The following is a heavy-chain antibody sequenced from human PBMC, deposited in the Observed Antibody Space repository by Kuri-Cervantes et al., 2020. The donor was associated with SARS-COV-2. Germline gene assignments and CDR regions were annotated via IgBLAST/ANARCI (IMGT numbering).Heavy chain of an antibody. D-gene: IGHD3-3*01. CDR3: ARMGMDTIFGVVTILNWFDP. J-gene: IGHJ5*02. CDR2: IYSGGST. CDR1: GFTVSSNY. Sequence: GESLKISCAASGFTVSSNYMSWVRQAPGKGLEWVSVIYSGGSTYYADSVKGRFTISRDNSKNTLYLQMNSLRAEDTAVYYCARMGMDTIFGVVTILNWFDPWGQGTLVTVSS. V-gene: IGHV3-66*02.